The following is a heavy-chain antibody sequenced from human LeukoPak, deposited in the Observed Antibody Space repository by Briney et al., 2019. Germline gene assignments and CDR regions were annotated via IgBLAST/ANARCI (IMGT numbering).Heavy chain of an antibody. V-gene: IGHV4-61*02. CDR1: GGSISSGSYY. J-gene: IGHJ4*02. Sequence: SETLSLTCTVSGGSISSGSYYWSWIRQPAGKGLEWIGRIYTSGSTNYNPSLKSRVTISVDTSKNQFSLKLSSVTAADTAVYYCARDLGGSYAYWGQGTLVTVSS. D-gene: IGHD1-26*01. CDR3: ARDLGGSYAY. CDR2: IYTSGST.